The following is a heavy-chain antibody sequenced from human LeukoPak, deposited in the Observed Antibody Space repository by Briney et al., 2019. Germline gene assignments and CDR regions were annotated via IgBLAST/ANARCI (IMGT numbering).Heavy chain of an antibody. D-gene: IGHD4-17*01. CDR2: ISGTGGTT. V-gene: IGHV3-23*01. CDR1: GFTFGNYS. Sequence: PGGSLRLSCAASGFTFGNYSMSWVRQAPGKGLEWVSTISGTGGTTYYADSVKGRFTISRDNSKNTLFLQFNSLRADDTAVYYCAKGRGTTVTAAANYWGQGTLVTVSS. J-gene: IGHJ4*02. CDR3: AKGRGTTVTAAANY.